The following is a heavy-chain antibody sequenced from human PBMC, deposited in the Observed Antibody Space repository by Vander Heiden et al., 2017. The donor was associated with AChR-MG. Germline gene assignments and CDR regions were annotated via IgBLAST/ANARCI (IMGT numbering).Heavy chain of an antibody. CDR1: GFSLSTSGVG. CDR2: IYWDDDK. D-gene: IGHD7-27*01. CDR3: AHRLGAGNWGSRGSYFDY. J-gene: IGHJ4*02. Sequence: QITLKESGPTLVKPTQTLTLTCTFSGFSLSTSGVGVGWIRQPPGKALEWLALIYWDDDKRYSPSLKSRLTITKDTSKNQVVLTMTNMDPVDTATYYCAHRLGAGNWGSRGSYFDYWGQGTLVTVSS. V-gene: IGHV2-5*02.